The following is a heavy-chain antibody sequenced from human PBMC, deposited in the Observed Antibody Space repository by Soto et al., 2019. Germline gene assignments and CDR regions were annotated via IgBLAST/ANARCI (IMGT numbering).Heavy chain of an antibody. D-gene: IGHD1-7*01. V-gene: IGHV4-34*01. CDR2: INHSGST. Sequence: SETLSLTCAVYGGSFSGYYWSWIRQPPGKGLEWIGEINHSGSTNYNPSLKSRVTISVDTSKNQFSLKLSSVTAADTAVYYCARVGYELELLEWGQGTLVTVSS. CDR1: GGSFSGYY. J-gene: IGHJ4*02. CDR3: ARVGYELELLE.